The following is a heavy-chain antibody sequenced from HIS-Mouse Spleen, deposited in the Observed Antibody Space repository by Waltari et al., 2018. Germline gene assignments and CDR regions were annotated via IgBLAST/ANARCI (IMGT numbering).Heavy chain of an antibody. J-gene: IGHJ4*02. CDR1: GFTFSSYW. D-gene: IGHD5-18*01. V-gene: IGHV3-7*01. CDR3: ARVWKGTATPFDY. CDR2: IKQDGSEK. Sequence: EVQLVESGGGLVQPGGSLRLSCAASGFTFSSYWMSWVRQAPGKGLEWVANIKQDGSEKYYVDSVKGRFTISRDNAKNSLYLQMNSLRAEDTAVYYCARVWKGTATPFDYWGQGTLVTVSS.